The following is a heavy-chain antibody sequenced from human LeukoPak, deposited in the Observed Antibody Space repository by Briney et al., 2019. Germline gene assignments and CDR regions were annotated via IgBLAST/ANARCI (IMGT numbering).Heavy chain of an antibody. CDR3: AREVVRVTTSWFDP. CDR2: IYHSGST. V-gene: IGHV4-30-2*01. CDR1: GGSISSGGYS. J-gene: IGHJ5*02. D-gene: IGHD4-17*01. Sequence: SQTLPLTCAVSGGSISSGGYSWSWIRQPPGKGLEWIGYIYHSGSTYYNPSLKSRVTISVDRSKNQFSLKLSSVTAADTAVYYCAREVVRVTTSWFDPWGQGTLVTVSS.